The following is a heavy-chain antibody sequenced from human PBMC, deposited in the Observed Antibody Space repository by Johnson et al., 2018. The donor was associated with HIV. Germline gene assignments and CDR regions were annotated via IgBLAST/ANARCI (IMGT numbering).Heavy chain of an antibody. V-gene: IGHV3-33*06. CDR1: GFTFSSYG. D-gene: IGHD3-22*01. CDR2: IWYDGSNK. Sequence: QVQLVESGGGVVQPGRSLRLSCAASGFTFSSYGMHWVRQAPGKGLEWVAVIWYDGSNKYYADSVKGRFTISRDNSKNTLYLQMNSLRAEDTAVYYCAKDLGSTMIAHALDIWGQGTMVTVSS. J-gene: IGHJ3*02. CDR3: AKDLGSTMIAHALDI.